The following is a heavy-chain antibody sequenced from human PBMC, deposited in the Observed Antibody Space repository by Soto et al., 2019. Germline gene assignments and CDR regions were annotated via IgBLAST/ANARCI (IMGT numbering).Heavy chain of an antibody. CDR1: GDSVSSTSAA. CDR3: ARVRGDNWNDVPIDY. J-gene: IGHJ4*02. Sequence: SQTLSLTFAISGDSVSSTSAAWNWIRQSPSRGLEWLGRTYYRSKWYNDYAVSVKSRITINPDTSKNQFSLQLNSVTPEDTAVYYCARVRGDNWNDVPIDYWGQGTLVTVSS. D-gene: IGHD1-20*01. V-gene: IGHV6-1*01. CDR2: TYYRSKWYN.